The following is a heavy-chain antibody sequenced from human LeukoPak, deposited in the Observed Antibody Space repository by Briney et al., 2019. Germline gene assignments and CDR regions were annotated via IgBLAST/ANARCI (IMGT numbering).Heavy chain of an antibody. CDR1: GYTFTGYY. J-gene: IGHJ4*02. CDR3: ARKSNYYGSGSYSY. V-gene: IGHV1-2*02. Sequence: ASVKVSCKASGYTFTGYYMHWVRQAPGQGLEGMGWINPNSGGTNYAQKFQGRVTMTRDTSISTAYMELSRLRSDDTAVYYCARKSNYYGSGSYSYWGQGTLVTVSS. CDR2: INPNSGGT. D-gene: IGHD3-10*01.